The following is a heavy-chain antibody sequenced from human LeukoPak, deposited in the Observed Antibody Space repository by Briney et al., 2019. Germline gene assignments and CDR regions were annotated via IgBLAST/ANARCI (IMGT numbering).Heavy chain of an antibody. V-gene: IGHV6-1*01. CDR3: TRTGMFADS. Sequence: SQTLSLTCAISGDSVSSNSAAWNWIRQSPARGLEWLGRTYYRSKWYNDYAVSVKSRITINPDTSRNQFSLQLGSVTPGDTAMYYCTRTGMFADSWGQGTLVTVSS. D-gene: IGHD3-10*02. CDR2: TYYRSKWYN. CDR1: GDSVSSNSAA. J-gene: IGHJ4*02.